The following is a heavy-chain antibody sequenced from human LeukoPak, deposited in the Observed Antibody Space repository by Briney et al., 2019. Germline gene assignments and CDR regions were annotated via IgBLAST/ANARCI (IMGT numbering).Heavy chain of an antibody. V-gene: IGHV4-30-4*01. D-gene: IGHD3-10*01. Sequence: SQTLSLTCTVSGGSISSGDYYWSWIRQPPGKGLEWIGYIYYSGSTYYNPSLKSRVTISVDTSKNQFSLKLSSVTAADTAVYYCARVMVGEGLWFGESNWGQGTLVTVSS. CDR2: IYYSGST. CDR1: GGSISSGDYY. CDR3: ARVMVGEGLWFGESN. J-gene: IGHJ4*02.